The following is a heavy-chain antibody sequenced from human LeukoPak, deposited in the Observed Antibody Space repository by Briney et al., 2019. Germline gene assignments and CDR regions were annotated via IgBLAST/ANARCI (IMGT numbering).Heavy chain of an antibody. Sequence: GSLRLSCEASGLTFNKYWMTWVRQAPGKGLEWIGEINHSGSTNYNPSLKSRVTISVDTSKNQFSLKLSSVTAADTAVYYCARQTWSFDYWGQGTLVTVSS. D-gene: IGHD2-8*02. CDR1: GLTFNKYW. CDR2: INHSGST. J-gene: IGHJ4*02. CDR3: ARQTWSFDY. V-gene: IGHV4-34*01.